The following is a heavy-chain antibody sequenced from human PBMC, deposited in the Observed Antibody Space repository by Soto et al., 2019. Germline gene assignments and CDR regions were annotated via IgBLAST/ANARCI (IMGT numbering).Heavy chain of an antibody. Sequence: SSETLSLTCAVYGGSFSGYYWSCIRQPPGKGLEWIGEINPSGSTNYNPSLKSRVTISVDTSKNQFSLKLSSVTAADTAVYYCAREVPYNWNYHPYYSDYWGQGTLVTVSS. J-gene: IGHJ4*02. V-gene: IGHV4-34*01. CDR3: AREVPYNWNYHPYYSDY. CDR2: INPSGST. D-gene: IGHD1-7*01. CDR1: GGSFSGYY.